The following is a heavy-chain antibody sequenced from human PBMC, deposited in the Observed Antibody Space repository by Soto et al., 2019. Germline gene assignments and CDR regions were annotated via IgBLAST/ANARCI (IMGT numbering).Heavy chain of an antibody. D-gene: IGHD5-18*01. V-gene: IGHV1-18*04. Sequence: ASVKVSCKASGYTFTSYGISWVRQAPGQGLEWMGWISAYNGNTNYAQKLQGRVTMTTDTSTSTAHMELRSLRSDDTAVYYCANTVDTATGPPDNWFDPWGQGTLVTVSS. J-gene: IGHJ5*02. CDR2: ISAYNGNT. CDR1: GYTFTSYG. CDR3: ANTVDTATGPPDNWFDP.